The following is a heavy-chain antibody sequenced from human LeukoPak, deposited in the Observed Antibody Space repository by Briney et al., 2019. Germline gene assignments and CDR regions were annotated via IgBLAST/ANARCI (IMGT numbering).Heavy chain of an antibody. CDR3: ARDPSEGYSHGIDY. Sequence: GGSLTLSCAASGYTFSSYEMIWVRQAPGKGLECISYISISGNAIYYADSEKGRFTIFRDNAKNSLYLQLNSLRAEDTAVYYCARDPSEGYSHGIDYWGQGILVTISS. D-gene: IGHD5-18*01. J-gene: IGHJ4*02. CDR1: GYTFSSYE. CDR2: ISISGNAI. V-gene: IGHV3-48*03.